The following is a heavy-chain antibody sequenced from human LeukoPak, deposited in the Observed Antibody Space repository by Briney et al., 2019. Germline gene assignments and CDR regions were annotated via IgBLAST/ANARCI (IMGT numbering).Heavy chain of an antibody. V-gene: IGHV1-18*01. J-gene: IGHJ4*02. CDR3: ARDHLYYDTLTGYSS. CDR1: GYTFTSYG. Sequence: ASVKVSCKASGYTFTSYGISWVRQAPGQGLEWMGWISAYNGNTNYAQKLQGRVTMTTDTSTSTAYMELRSLRSDDTAVYYCARDHLYYDTLTGYSSWGQGTLVTVSS. D-gene: IGHD3-9*01. CDR2: ISAYNGNT.